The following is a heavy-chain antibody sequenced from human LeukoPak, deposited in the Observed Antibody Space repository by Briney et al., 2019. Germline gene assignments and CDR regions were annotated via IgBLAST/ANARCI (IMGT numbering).Heavy chain of an antibody. J-gene: IGHJ2*01. CDR1: GYSFPSYG. V-gene: IGHV1-18*01. CDR2: ISVYNGNT. Sequence: RASVKVSCKASGYSFPSYGITWVRQAPGQGLEWMGRISVYNGNTKYAQKLQGRVTMTTDTSTRTAYMELRSLRSDDTAVYYCARDYYDSSGYYYANWYFDLWGRGTLVTVSS. CDR3: ARDYYDSSGYYYANWYFDL. D-gene: IGHD3-22*01.